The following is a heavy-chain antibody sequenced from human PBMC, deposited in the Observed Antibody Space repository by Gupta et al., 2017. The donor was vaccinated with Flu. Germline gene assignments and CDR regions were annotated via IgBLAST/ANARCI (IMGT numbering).Heavy chain of an antibody. V-gene: IGHV3-48*03. CDR2: ISNSGSNI. D-gene: IGHD6-13*01. J-gene: IGHJ4*02. Sequence: EMQLVESGGGLVQPGGSLRLSCAASGFPFSIYEMNWVRQAPGKGLEWVSYISNSGSNIYYADSVKGRFTISRDNAENSLLLQMNSLRAEDTAVYYCARGSSSWYGRNFDHWGQGTLVTVSS. CDR1: GFPFSIYE. CDR3: ARGSSSWYGRNFDH.